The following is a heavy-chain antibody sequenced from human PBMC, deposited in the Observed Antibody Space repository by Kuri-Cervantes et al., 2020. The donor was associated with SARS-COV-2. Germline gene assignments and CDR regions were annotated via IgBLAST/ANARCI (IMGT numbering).Heavy chain of an antibody. CDR3: AKDRVGVQDF. V-gene: IGHV3-30*18. J-gene: IGHJ4*02. CDR2: ISHDGKNK. CDR1: GFNFSRTD. Sequence: LSLTCAASGFNFSRTDMHWVRQAPGKGLEWVAVISHDGKNKKCIASGKGRFTISRDNSQNTLYLHMKGLRSEDTAMYYCAKDRVGVQDFWGQGTLVTVSS. D-gene: IGHD2-21*01.